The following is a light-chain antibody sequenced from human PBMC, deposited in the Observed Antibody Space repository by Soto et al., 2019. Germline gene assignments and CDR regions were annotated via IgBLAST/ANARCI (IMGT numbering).Light chain of an antibody. CDR3: QQYGTSPGT. J-gene: IGKJ2*01. V-gene: IGKV3-20*01. Sequence: EIVLTQSPGTLSLSPGDRATLSCRASQSVRGSSLAWYQQKPGQAPRLVIYDVSSRATGIPDRFSGSGSGTDFTLTISRLEPEDFAIYCCQQYGTSPGTFGRRTKLEIK. CDR1: QSVRGSS. CDR2: DVS.